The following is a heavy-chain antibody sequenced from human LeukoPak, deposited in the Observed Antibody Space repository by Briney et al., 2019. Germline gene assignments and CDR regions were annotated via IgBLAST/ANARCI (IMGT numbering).Heavy chain of an antibody. D-gene: IGHD2-2*03. CDR3: ASGSGH. Sequence: PGGSLRLSCAASGFTFSNYGLNWVRQAPGKGLEWVSHISSSGSAKYYADSVKGRFTISRDNAKNSLYLQMNSLRDEDTVVFYCASGSGHWGQRTLVTVSS. V-gene: IGHV3-48*02. CDR2: ISSSGSAK. J-gene: IGHJ4*02. CDR1: GFTFSNYG.